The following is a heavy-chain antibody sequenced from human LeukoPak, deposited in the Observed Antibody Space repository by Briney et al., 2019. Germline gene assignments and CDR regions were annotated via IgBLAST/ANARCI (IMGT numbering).Heavy chain of an antibody. Sequence: GGSLRLSCAASGFTFSSYSMNWVRQAPGKGLEWVSAISGSGGSTYYADSVKGRFTVSRDNSKNTLYLQMNSLRAEDTAVYYCARTDGNYYYYYGMDVWGQGTTVTVSS. J-gene: IGHJ6*02. CDR2: ISGSGGST. D-gene: IGHD5-24*01. V-gene: IGHV3-23*01. CDR1: GFTFSSYS. CDR3: ARTDGNYYYYYGMDV.